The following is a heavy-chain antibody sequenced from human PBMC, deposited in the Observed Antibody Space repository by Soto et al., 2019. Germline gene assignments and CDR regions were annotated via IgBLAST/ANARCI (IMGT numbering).Heavy chain of an antibody. CDR3: AKDGGPHTVQPSDY. J-gene: IGHJ4*02. D-gene: IGHD1-1*01. V-gene: IGHV3-9*01. Sequence: EVQLVESGGGLVQPSRSLRLSCAASGFTFDDYAMHWVRQAPGKGLEWVSGISWNSGSIGYADSVKGRFTISRDNAKNSLYLQMNSLRAEDTALYYCAKDGGPHTVQPSDYWGQGTLVTVSS. CDR1: GFTFDDYA. CDR2: ISWNSGSI.